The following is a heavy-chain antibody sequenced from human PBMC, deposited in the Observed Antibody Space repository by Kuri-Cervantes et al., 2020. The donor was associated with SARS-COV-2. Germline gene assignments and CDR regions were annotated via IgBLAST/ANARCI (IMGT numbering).Heavy chain of an antibody. J-gene: IGHJ6*02. D-gene: IGHD3-10*01. CDR1: GFTFSSYA. CDR3: ASMVRGIYGMDV. V-gene: IGHV3-23*03. Sequence: GGSLRLSCAASGFTFSSYAMCWVRQAPGKGLEWVSVIYSGGSSTYYADSVKGRFTISRDNSKNTLYLQMNSLRAEDTAVYYCASMVRGIYGMDVWGQGTPVTVSS. CDR2: IYSGGSST.